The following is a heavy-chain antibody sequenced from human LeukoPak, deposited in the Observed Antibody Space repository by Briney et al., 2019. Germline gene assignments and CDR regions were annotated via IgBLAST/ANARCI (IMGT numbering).Heavy chain of an antibody. CDR2: IYYSGTT. CDR3: ARHGAHYYSGSGSYYTTAFDS. Sequence: SETLSLTCTVSGGSISSNSYYWNWRRQPPGKGREWIASIYYSGTTYYNPSLKSRVTISVDTSKNQFSLKLTSVTAADTAVYYCARHGAHYYSGSGSYYTTAFDSWGQGTLVTVSS. V-gene: IGHV4-39*01. J-gene: IGHJ4*02. CDR1: GGSISSNSYY. D-gene: IGHD3-10*01.